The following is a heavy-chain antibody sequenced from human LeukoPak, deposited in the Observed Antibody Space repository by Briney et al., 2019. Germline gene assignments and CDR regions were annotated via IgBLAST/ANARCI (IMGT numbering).Heavy chain of an antibody. CDR3: ARDRYCSSTSCKSHPMGYWFDP. V-gene: IGHV1-69*13. CDR1: GGTFSSYS. D-gene: IGHD2-2*01. J-gene: IGHJ5*02. CDR2: IIPIFGTA. Sequence: SVKVSCKASGGTFSSYSISWVRQAPGQGLEWMGGIIPIFGTANYAQKFQGRVTITADESTSTAYMELSSLRSEDTAVYYCARDRYCSSTSCKSHPMGYWFDPWGQGTLVTVSS.